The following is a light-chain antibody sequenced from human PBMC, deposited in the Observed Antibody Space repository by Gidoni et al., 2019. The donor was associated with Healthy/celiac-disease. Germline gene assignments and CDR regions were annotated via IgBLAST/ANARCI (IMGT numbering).Light chain of an antibody. CDR2: DAS. J-gene: IGKJ3*01. V-gene: IGKV3-11*01. CDR3: QQRSNWPPRMT. Sequence: EILLTQSPATLSLSPGERATLSCRASQSVSSYLAWYQQKPGQAPRLLIYDASNRATGIPARFSGSGSGTDFTLTISSLEPEDFAVYYCQQRSNWPPRMTXXXXTKXDIK. CDR1: QSVSSY.